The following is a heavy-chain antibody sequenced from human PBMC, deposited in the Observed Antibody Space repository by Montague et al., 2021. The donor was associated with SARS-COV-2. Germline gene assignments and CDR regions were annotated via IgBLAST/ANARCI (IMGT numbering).Heavy chain of an antibody. CDR2: IYSSGRT. J-gene: IGHJ4*02. CDR1: GDSISSGAFF. D-gene: IGHD1-26*01. V-gene: IGHV4-39*01. Sequence: SETLSLTCSVSGDSISSGAFFWGWIRQPPGRGLEWIGSIYSSGRTLYNPSLKSRVSISADMSRILFSLELTSVTAADTAVYYCARQRRGASRWERAYYSDSWGPGTLVTVSS. CDR3: ARQRRGASRWERAYYSDS.